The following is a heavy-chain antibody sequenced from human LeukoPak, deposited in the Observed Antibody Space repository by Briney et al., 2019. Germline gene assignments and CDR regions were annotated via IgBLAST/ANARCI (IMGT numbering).Heavy chain of an antibody. V-gene: IGHV4-34*01. Sequence: PSETLSLTCAVYGGSFSSYYWSWIRQPPGKGLEWIGEINHSGSTNYNPSLKSRVTISVDTSKNQFSLKLSSVTAADTAVYYCANARMVDAFDIWGQGTMVTVSS. CDR3: ANARMVDAFDI. D-gene: IGHD2-15*01. CDR2: INHSGST. J-gene: IGHJ3*02. CDR1: GGSFSSYY.